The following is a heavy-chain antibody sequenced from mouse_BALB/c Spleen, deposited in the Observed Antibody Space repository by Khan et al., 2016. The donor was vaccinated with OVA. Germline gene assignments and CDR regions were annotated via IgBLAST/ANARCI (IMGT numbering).Heavy chain of an antibody. J-gene: IGHJ3*01. D-gene: IGHD2-14*01. Sequence: EVQLQESGPSLVKPSQTLSLTCSVTGDSITSGYWNWIRKFLGNKFEFMGYIIYTGSIYYNPSLKSRISFTRHTSKNQYYLQLHSVTTEDTATYSSESSTSRYAFAYWGQGTLVTVSA. CDR2: IIYTGSI. CDR3: ESSTSRYAFAY. CDR1: GDSITSGY. V-gene: IGHV3-8*02.